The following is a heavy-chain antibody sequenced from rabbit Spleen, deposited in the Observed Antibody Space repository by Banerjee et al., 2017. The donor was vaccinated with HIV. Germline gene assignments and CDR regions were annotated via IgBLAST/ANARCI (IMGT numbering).Heavy chain of an antibody. D-gene: IGHD8-1*01. CDR3: ARWGTGNDFYTYNL. Sequence: QEQLVESGGGLVQPEGSLTLTCTASGFSFSSSYWMCWVRQAPGKGLEWIACIYTSSGGTYYASWAKGRFTISKTSSTTVTLQMTSLTAADTATYFCARWGTGNDFYTYNLWGQGTLVTVS. J-gene: IGHJ4*01. CDR2: IYTSSGGT. V-gene: IGHV1S45*01. CDR1: GFSFSSSYW.